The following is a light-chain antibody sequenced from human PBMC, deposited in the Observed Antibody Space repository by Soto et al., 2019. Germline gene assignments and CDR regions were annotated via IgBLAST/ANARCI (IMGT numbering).Light chain of an antibody. J-gene: IGKJ3*01. CDR3: QQSYSSPPLFT. Sequence: DIQMTQSPSSLSASVGDRVTITCRASQSISRHLNWYQQKPGRAPNLLIYAASSLQSGVPSRFSGSGSGTDFNLTVSSLQPEDFVTYYCQQSYSSPPLFTFGPGTKVD. CDR2: AAS. V-gene: IGKV1-39*01. CDR1: QSISRH.